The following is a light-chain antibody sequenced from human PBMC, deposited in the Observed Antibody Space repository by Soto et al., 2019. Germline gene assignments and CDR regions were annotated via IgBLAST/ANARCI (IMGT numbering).Light chain of an antibody. CDR1: QTVSSF. Sequence: EIVMTRSPATLSVSLGERATLSCRASQTVSSFLAWYQQKPGQAPRLLIYGASTRATGIPDRFSGSGSGTEFTLTISSLQSEDFAVYYCQQYNKWPPVTFGQGTRLEIK. V-gene: IGKV3-15*01. CDR3: QQYNKWPPVT. CDR2: GAS. J-gene: IGKJ5*01.